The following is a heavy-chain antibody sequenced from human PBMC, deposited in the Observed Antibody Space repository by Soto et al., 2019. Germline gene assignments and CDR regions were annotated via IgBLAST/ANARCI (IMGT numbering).Heavy chain of an antibody. V-gene: IGHV1-2*02. J-gene: IGHJ3*02. Sequence: ASVKVSCKTSGYTFIGYYMHWVRQAPGQGLEWMGWMNPRSGDTNYAQKFQGRVTMTRDTSTSTVYMELSSLRSEDTAVYYCARDSLGPFDIWGQGTMVTVSS. CDR3: ARDSLGPFDI. CDR1: GYTFIGYY. CDR2: MNPRSGDT.